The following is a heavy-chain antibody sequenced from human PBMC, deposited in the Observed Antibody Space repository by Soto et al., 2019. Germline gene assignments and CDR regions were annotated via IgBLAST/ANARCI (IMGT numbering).Heavy chain of an antibody. V-gene: IGHV3-11*06. CDR2: ISSSSSYT. J-gene: IGHJ3*02. D-gene: IGHD1-26*01. CDR1: GFTFSDYY. CDR3: ARDLAGWELAVFVAFDI. Sequence: GGSLRLSCAASGFTFSDYYMSWIRQAPGKGLEWVSYISSSSSYTNYADSVKGRFTISRDNAKNSLYLQMNSLRAEDTAVYYCARDLAGWELAVFVAFDIWGQGTMVTVSS.